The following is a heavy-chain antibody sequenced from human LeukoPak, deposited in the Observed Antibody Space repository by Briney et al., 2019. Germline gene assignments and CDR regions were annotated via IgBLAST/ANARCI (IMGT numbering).Heavy chain of an antibody. CDR2: INPSGGST. CDR1: GYTFTSYY. CDR3: ARKGGAYGDYTDFYYYYMDV. Sequence: ASVKVSCKASGYTFTSYYMHWVRQAPGQGLEWMGIINPSGGSTSYAQKFQGRVTMTRDMSTSTAYMELRSLRSDDTAVYYCARKGGAYGDYTDFYYYYMDVWGKGTTVTVSS. V-gene: IGHV1-46*01. J-gene: IGHJ6*03. D-gene: IGHD4-17*01.